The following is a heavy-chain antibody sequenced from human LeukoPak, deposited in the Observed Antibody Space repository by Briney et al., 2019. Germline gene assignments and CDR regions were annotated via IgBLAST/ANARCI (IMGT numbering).Heavy chain of an antibody. CDR3: ARGVCSAGSCLDY. CDR1: GGSFSGYF. Sequence: SETLSLTCAVYGGSFSGYFWSWIRQPPGKGLEWIGEINHSGSTNYNPSLKSRVTISVDTSKNQFSLKLSSVTAADTAVYYCARGVCSAGSCLDYWGQGTLVTVSS. J-gene: IGHJ4*02. D-gene: IGHD2-15*01. CDR2: INHSGST. V-gene: IGHV4-34*01.